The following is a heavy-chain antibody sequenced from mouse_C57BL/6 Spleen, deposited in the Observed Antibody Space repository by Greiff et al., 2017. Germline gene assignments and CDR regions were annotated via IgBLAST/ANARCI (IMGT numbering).Heavy chain of an antibody. D-gene: IGHD1-1*01. CDR2: ISYSGST. J-gene: IGHJ4*01. Sequence: EVQGVESGPGLAKPSQTLSLTCSVTGYSITSDYWNWIRKFPGNKLEYMGYISYSGSTYYNPSLKSRISITRDTSKNQYYLQLNSVTTEDTATYYCARRAIDYYGSSYAMDYWGQGTSVTVSS. V-gene: IGHV3-8*01. CDR3: ARRAIDYYGSSYAMDY. CDR1: GYSITSDY.